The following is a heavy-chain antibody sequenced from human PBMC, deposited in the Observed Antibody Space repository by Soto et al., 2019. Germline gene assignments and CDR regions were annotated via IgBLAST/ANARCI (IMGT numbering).Heavy chain of an antibody. D-gene: IGHD6-13*01. J-gene: IGHJ6*02. CDR2: INHSGST. Sequence: PSETLSLTCTVSGGSISSSGYYWGWIRQPPGKGLEWIGEINHSGSTNYNPSLKSRVTISVDTSKNQFSLKLSSVTAADTAVYYCARPIAAAGRIEDYYYGMDVWGQGTTVTVS. CDR1: GGSISSSGYY. CDR3: ARPIAAAGRIEDYYYGMDV. V-gene: IGHV4-39*07.